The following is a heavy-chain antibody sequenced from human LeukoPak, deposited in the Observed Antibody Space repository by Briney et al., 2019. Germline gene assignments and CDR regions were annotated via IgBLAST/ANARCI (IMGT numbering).Heavy chain of an antibody. CDR1: GFTFSNAW. D-gene: IGHD2-2*01. Sequence: GGSLRLSCAASGFTFSNAWMSWVRQAPGKGLEWVGRIKSKTDGGTTDYAAPVKGRFTISRDDSKNTLYLQMNSLKTEDTAVYYCTTDLAPEYCSSTSCYGLFYWGQGTLVTVSS. V-gene: IGHV3-15*01. CDR3: TTDLAPEYCSSTSCYGLFY. CDR2: IKSKTDGGTT. J-gene: IGHJ4*02.